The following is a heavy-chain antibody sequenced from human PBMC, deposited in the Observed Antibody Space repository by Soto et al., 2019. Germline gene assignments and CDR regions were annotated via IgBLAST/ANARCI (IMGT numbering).Heavy chain of an antibody. Sequence: SETLSLTCTVSGGSISSSSYYWSRIRQPPGQGLEWIGSIYYSGSTNYNPALKNRVTISVDTSKKKFSLRLSSVTAADTAVYFCAKSPIKNMAARRDLGLLDYWGQGTLVTVSS. CDR3: AKSPIKNMAARRDLGLLDY. J-gene: IGHJ4*02. V-gene: IGHV4-39*07. CDR2: IYYSGST. D-gene: IGHD6-6*01. CDR1: GGSISSSSYY.